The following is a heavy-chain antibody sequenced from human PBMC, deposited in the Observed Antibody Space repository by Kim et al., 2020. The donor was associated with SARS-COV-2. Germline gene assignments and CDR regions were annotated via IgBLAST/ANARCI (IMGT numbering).Heavy chain of an antibody. CDR3: APRIPVAGDF. V-gene: IGHV3-23*01. CDR1: GFTFSSYA. Sequence: GGSLRLSCAASGFTFSSYAMSWVRQAPGKGLEWVSAINGGGTNTYYADSVRGRFTISRDNSKNTLYLQMNSLRTEDTAVYYCAPRIPVAGDFWGRGTLVTVSS. CDR2: INGGGTNT. D-gene: IGHD6-19*01. J-gene: IGHJ4*02.